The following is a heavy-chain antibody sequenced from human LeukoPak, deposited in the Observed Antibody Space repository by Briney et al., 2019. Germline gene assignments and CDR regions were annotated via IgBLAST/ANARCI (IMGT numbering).Heavy chain of an antibody. CDR3: ASRSSIWSGYQDTLYYFDS. Sequence: SETLSLTCTVSGGSISSGSYYWGWIRQPPGKGLEWIGTIYYSGTTYYNPSLKSRVTISVDTSKNQFSLKLSSVTAADTAVYYCASRSSIWSGYQDTLYYFDSWGQGTLVTVSS. V-gene: IGHV4-39*07. CDR2: IYYSGTT. CDR1: GGSISSGSYY. J-gene: IGHJ4*02. D-gene: IGHD3-3*01.